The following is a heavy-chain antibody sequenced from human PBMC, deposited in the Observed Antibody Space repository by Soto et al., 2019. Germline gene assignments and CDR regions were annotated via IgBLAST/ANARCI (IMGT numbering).Heavy chain of an antibody. J-gene: IGHJ5*02. Sequence: GGSLRLSCVASGLTFSNVWMTWVRQAPGKGLEWVGRIKSKTNGGAAEYATPVKGRSIISRDDSRNTMYLQMDSLKVEDTAMYFCTTGGGTISSVEDAWGQGTTVTSPQ. CDR3: TTGGGTISSVEDA. D-gene: IGHD3-16*01. V-gene: IGHV3-15*01. CDR1: GLTFSNVW. CDR2: IKSKTNGGAA.